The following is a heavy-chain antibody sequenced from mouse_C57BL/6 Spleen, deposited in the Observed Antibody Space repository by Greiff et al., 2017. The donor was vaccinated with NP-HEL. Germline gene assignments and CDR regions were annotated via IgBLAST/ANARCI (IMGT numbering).Heavy chain of an antibody. V-gene: IGHV1-64*01. CDR3: ARAPHYYGSSPDY. CDR1: GYTFTSYW. Sequence: VQLQQPGAELVKPGASVKLSCKASGYTFTSYWMHWVKQRPGQGLEWIGMIHPNSGSTNYNEKFKSKATLTVDKSSSTAYMQLSSLTSEDSAVYYCARAPHYYGSSPDYWGKGTTLTVSS. CDR2: IHPNSGST. J-gene: IGHJ2*01. D-gene: IGHD1-1*01.